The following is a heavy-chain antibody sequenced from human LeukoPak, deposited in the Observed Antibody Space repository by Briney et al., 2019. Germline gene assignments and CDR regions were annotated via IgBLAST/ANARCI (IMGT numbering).Heavy chain of an antibody. D-gene: IGHD3-3*01. J-gene: IGHJ4*02. Sequence: PGGSLRLSCAASGFTFSNYWMSWVRQAPGKGLEWVANIQQDGSERHYVDSVKGRFTISRDNTKNSLYLQMNSLRAEDTAVFYCARDQYDTWSRRGNFDSWGQGTLVIVSS. CDR2: IQQDGSER. V-gene: IGHV3-7*03. CDR3: ARDQYDTWSRRGNFDS. CDR1: GFTFSNYW.